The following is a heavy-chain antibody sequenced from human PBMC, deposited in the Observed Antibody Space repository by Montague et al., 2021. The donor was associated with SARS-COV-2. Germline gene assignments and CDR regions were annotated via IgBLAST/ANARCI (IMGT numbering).Heavy chain of an antibody. J-gene: IGHJ6*02. CDR1: GGSVSSGTYY. Sequence: SETLSLTCTVSGGSVSSGTYYWGWIRQPPGKGLEWIGSIYYSGKSDYNPSLKSRATIFVDTSKNQFSLQLSSVTAEDTAIYYCTSGREGNYNVVDVWGQGTTVTVSS. CDR2: IYYSGKS. V-gene: IGHV4-39*01. D-gene: IGHD1-1*01. CDR3: TSGREGNYNVVDV.